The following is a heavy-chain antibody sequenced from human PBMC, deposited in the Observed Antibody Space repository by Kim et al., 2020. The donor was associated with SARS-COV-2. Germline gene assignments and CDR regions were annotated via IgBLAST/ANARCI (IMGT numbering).Heavy chain of an antibody. J-gene: IGHJ4*02. Sequence: YAESVKGRFTNSRDNAKTSEYLQVNSLRDEDTAVYYCARDLWYDSSGMGYCGQGTLVTVSS. V-gene: IGHV3-48*02. D-gene: IGHD3-22*01. CDR3: ARDLWYDSSGMGY.